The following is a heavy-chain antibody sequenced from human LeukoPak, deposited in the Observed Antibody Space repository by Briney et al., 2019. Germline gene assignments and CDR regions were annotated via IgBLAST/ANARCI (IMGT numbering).Heavy chain of an antibody. CDR2: ITATSLHI. CDR3: ARALRESDAFDI. J-gene: IGHJ3*02. Sequence: GGSLRLSCAASGVTFSGYSMNWVRQAPGKGLEWVSAITATSLHIYYADSVKGRFTISRDNAKNSLYLQMNSLRAEDTAVYYCARALRESDAFDIWGQGTMVTVSS. V-gene: IGHV3-21*01. CDR1: GVTFSGYS.